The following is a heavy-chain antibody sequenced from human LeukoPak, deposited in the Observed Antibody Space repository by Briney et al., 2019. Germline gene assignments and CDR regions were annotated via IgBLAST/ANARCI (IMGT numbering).Heavy chain of an antibody. CDR1: GFTFSTYG. V-gene: IGHV3-30*02. J-gene: IGHJ3*01. CDR2: IRSDGINK. Sequence: GGSLRLSCVASGFTFSTYGMHWVRQAPGKGLEWVAFIRSDGINKYYADSVKGRFTISRDNSKNTLYLQMNSLRAEDTAVYYCASRNYYDSSGYFDAFDVWGQGTLVTVSS. CDR3: ASRNYYDSSGYFDAFDV. D-gene: IGHD3-22*01.